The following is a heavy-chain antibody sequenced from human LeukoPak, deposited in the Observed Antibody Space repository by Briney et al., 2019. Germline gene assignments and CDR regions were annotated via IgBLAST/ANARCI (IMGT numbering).Heavy chain of an antibody. V-gene: IGHV3-30*18. CDR1: GFTFSSYG. D-gene: IGHD3/OR15-3a*01. J-gene: IGHJ6*02. CDR2: ISYDGSNK. Sequence: TGGSLRLSCAASGFTFSSYGMHWVRQAPGKGLEWVAVISYDGSNKYYADSVKGRFTISRDNSKNTLYLQMNSLRAEDTAVYYCAKILGLLNYYYYGMDVWGQGTTVTVSS. CDR3: AKILGLLNYYYYGMDV.